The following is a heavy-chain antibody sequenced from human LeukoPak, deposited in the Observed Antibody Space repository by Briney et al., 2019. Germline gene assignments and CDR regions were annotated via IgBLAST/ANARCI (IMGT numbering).Heavy chain of an antibody. Sequence: SETLSLTCAVYGGSFSGYYWSWIRQPPGKGLEWIGEINHSGSTNYNPSLKSRVTISVDTSKNQFSLKLSSVTAADTAVYYCARGVVRGVNPYYYYYYGMDVWGQGTTVTVSS. CDR2: INHSGST. CDR1: GGSFSGYY. D-gene: IGHD3-10*01. J-gene: IGHJ6*02. CDR3: ARGVVRGVNPYYYYYYGMDV. V-gene: IGHV4-34*01.